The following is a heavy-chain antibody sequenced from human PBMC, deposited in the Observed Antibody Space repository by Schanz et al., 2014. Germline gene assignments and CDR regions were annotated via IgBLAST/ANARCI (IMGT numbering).Heavy chain of an antibody. CDR3: ARDRDQWDGNYLDY. V-gene: IGHV1-18*01. J-gene: IGHJ4*02. CDR2: IGGSDGNT. D-gene: IGHD1-26*01. CDR1: GYTFNSYA. Sequence: QVQLVQSGSELKKPGASVKVSCKTSGYTFNSYALHWVRQAPGQGLEWMGWIGGSDGNTNFAQKFQGRVTMTTDTSTSTVYMELRSLTSDDSAVYYCARDRDQWDGNYLDYWGQGTLVTVSS.